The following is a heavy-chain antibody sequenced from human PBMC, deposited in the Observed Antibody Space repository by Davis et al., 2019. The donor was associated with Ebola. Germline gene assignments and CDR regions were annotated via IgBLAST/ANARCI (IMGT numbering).Heavy chain of an antibody. CDR3: ASEVTITGSGYHT. CDR1: GDSVFSNSAA. CDR2: TYYRSKWYN. Sequence: HSQTLSLTCAISGDSVFSNSAAWNWIRQSPSRGLEWLGRTYYRSKWYNDYAVSVKSRITIYPDTSKNHFSLQLNSVTPEDTAVYYCASEVTITGSGYHTWGQGTLVTVSS. J-gene: IGHJ4*02. V-gene: IGHV6-1*01. D-gene: IGHD5-12*01.